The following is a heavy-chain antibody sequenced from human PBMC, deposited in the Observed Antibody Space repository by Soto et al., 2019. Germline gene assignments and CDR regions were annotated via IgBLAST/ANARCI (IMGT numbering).Heavy chain of an antibody. Sequence: QLQLQESGSGLVRPSQTLSLTCAVSGGSISSGGYSWNWIRQPPGKGLEWIGYIYHSGSTLYNPSLKRRGTIAGDKSKNQFYLELSSVTDADTALYYCARDQLEGNWFDPWGQGTLVTVSS. J-gene: IGHJ5*02. CDR3: ARDQLEGNWFDP. CDR1: GGSISSGGYS. CDR2: IYHSGST. D-gene: IGHD1-1*01. V-gene: IGHV4-30-2*01.